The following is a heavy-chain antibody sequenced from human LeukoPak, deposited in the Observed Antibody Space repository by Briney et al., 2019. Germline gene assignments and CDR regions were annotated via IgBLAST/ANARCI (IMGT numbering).Heavy chain of an antibody. D-gene: IGHD3-22*01. CDR3: ARARDSSGYSDY. V-gene: IGHV4-61*02. CDR2: IYTSGST. CDR1: GGSISSGSYY. Sequence: SETLSLTCTVSGGSISSGSYYWSWIRQPGGKGLEWIGRIYTSGSTNYNPSLKSRVTISVDTSKNQFSLKLSSVTAADTAVYYCARARDSSGYSDYWGQGTLVTVSS. J-gene: IGHJ4*02.